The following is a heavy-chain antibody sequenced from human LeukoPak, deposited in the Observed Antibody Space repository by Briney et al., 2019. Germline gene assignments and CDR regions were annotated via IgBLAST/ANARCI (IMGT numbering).Heavy chain of an antibody. Sequence: PSETPSLTCTVSGYSISSGYYWGRIRQPPGKGLEWIGRIYTSGSTNYNPSLESRVTISVDTSKNQFSLKLSSVTAADTAVYYCARFGPRNEGLDYWGQGTLVTVSS. D-gene: IGHD1-1*01. CDR1: GYSISSGYY. J-gene: IGHJ4*02. CDR3: ARFGPRNEGLDY. V-gene: IGHV4-38-2*02. CDR2: IYTSGST.